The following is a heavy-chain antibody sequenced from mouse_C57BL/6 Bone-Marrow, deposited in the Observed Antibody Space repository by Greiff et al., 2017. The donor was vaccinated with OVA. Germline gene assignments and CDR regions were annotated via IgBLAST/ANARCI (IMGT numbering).Heavy chain of an antibody. Sequence: QVQLQQPGAELVKPGASVKLSCKASGYTFTSYWMHWVKPRPGRGLEWIGRIDPTSGGTKYNEKFKSKATLTVAKPSSTAYMQRSSLTSEDSAFYYCAREDYYGSSLYYYAMDYCGQGTSVTVSS. J-gene: IGHJ4*01. CDR3: AREDYYGSSLYYYAMDY. CDR1: GYTFTSYW. CDR2: IDPTSGGT. D-gene: IGHD1-1*01. V-gene: IGHV1-72*01.